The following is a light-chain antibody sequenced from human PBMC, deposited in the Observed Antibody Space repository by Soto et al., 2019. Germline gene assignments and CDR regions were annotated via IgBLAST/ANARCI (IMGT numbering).Light chain of an antibody. CDR3: QQYNNWPPGLFT. Sequence: EIVMTQSQATLSVSPGERATLSCRASQSVSSNLAWYQQKPGQAPRLLIYGASTRATGIPARFSGSGSGTEFTLTISSLQSEDFAVYSCQQYNNWPPGLFTFGPGTKVDIK. CDR1: QSVSSN. J-gene: IGKJ3*01. V-gene: IGKV3-15*01. CDR2: GAS.